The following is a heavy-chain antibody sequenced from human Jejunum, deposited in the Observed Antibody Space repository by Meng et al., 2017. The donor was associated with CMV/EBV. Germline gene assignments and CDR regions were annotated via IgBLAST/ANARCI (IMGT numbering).Heavy chain of an antibody. Sequence: LSCAASGFTLSSYWMTWVRQAPGKGLEWVANIKQDGSERYYVDSVKGRFTISRDNAKNSLYLQMNSLRAEDTAVYYCATVNGHAFDIWGQGTMVTVSS. CDR1: GFTLSSYW. V-gene: IGHV3-7*01. D-gene: IGHD2-8*01. CDR3: ATVNGHAFDI. CDR2: IKQDGSER. J-gene: IGHJ3*02.